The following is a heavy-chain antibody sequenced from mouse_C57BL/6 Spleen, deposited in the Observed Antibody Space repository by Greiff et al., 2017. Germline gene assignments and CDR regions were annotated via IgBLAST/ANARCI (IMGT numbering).Heavy chain of an antibody. CDR1: GYTFTSYW. J-gene: IGHJ2*01. CDR3: AIRKGEGDGEGEC. Sequence: VQLMESGAELVKPGASVKVSCKASGYTFTSYWMHWVKQRPGQGLEWIGRIHPSDSDTNYNQKFKGKATMTVDKSSSTAYMQISSLTSEDSTDYYSAIRKGEGDGEGECWGQGATLTVSS. CDR2: IHPSDSDT. D-gene: IGHD3-3*01. V-gene: IGHV1-74*01.